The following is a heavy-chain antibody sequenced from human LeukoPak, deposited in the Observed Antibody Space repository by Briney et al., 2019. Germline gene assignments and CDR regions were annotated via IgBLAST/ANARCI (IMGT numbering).Heavy chain of an antibody. CDR1: GFTFSSYD. D-gene: IGHD3-10*01. CDR3: ARAPGGNYYNI. Sequence: GGSLRLSCAASGFTFSSYDMHWVRQTTGKGLEWVSAISTAGDTYYAGSVKGRFTISRENAKNSSYLQMNSLRAGDTAVYYCARAPGGNYYNIWGQGTMVTVSS. V-gene: IGHV3-13*01. CDR2: ISTAGDT. J-gene: IGHJ3*02.